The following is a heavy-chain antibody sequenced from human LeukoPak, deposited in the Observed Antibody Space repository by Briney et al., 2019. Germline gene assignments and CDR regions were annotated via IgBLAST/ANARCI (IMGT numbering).Heavy chain of an antibody. J-gene: IGHJ4*02. CDR2: ISGRGGST. CDR3: AKDATVTTYYFDF. CDR1: GFTFTNYD. D-gene: IGHD4-17*01. V-gene: IGHV3-23*01. Sequence: GGSLRLSCAAFGFTFTNYDMNWVRQAPGKGLEWVSTISGRGGSTYYADSVKGRFTISRDNSKNTLYLQMNSLRADDTAVYYCAKDATVTTYYFDFWGQGTLVTVSS.